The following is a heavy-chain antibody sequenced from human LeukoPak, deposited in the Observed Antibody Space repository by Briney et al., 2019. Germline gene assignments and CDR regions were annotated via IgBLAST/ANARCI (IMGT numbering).Heavy chain of an antibody. CDR2: TIPIFGTA. D-gene: IGHD5-24*01. J-gene: IGHJ6*02. V-gene: IGHV1-69*13. CDR3: ASPLGRDGYNYYYYGMDV. CDR1: GGTFSSYA. Sequence: SVTVSCKASGGTFSSYAISWVRQAPGQGLEWMGGTIPIFGTANYAQKFQGRVTITADESTSTAYMELSSLRSEDTAVYYCASPLGRDGYNYYYYGMDVWGQGTTVTVSS.